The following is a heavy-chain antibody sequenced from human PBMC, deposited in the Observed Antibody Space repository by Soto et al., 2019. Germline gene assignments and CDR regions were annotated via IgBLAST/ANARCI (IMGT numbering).Heavy chain of an antibody. CDR1: GGSISSYF. CDR2: IDYSGRT. V-gene: IGHV4-59*01. Sequence: PSETLSLTCTVSGGSISSYFWSWIRQPPGKGLEWIGYIDYSGRTNYNPSLESRVSISVDTSKNQFSLMLNSVTAADTAMYYCSRDGASSSWHGMDVWGQGTTVTVSS. D-gene: IGHD6-19*01. CDR3: SRDGASSSWHGMDV. J-gene: IGHJ6*02.